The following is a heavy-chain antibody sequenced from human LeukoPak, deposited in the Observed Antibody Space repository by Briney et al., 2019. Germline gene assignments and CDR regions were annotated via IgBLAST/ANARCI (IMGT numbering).Heavy chain of an antibody. J-gene: IGHJ4*02. CDR2: IIPIFGTA. CDR3: ARDLETQGDY. D-gene: IGHD1-1*01. CDR1: GGTFSSYA. V-gene: IGHV1-69*06. Sequence: SVKVSCKASGGTFSSYAISWVRQAPGQGLEWMGRIIPIFGTANYAQKFQGRVTITADKSTSTAYMELSSLRSEDTAVYHCARDLETQGDYWGQGTLVTVSS.